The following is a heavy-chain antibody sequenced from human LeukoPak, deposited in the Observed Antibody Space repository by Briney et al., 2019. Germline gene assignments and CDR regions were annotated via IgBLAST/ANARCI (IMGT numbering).Heavy chain of an antibody. V-gene: IGHV1-46*01. Sequence: GASVKFSCKASGYTFTSYYMHWVRQAPGQGLEWMGIINPSCGSTSYAQKFQGRVTMTRDTSTSTVYMELSSLRSEDTAVYYCARADLNVVVVAATPHYYGMDVWGQGTTVTVSS. CDR3: ARADLNVVVVAATPHYYGMDV. CDR2: INPSCGST. J-gene: IGHJ6*02. CDR1: GYTFTSYY. D-gene: IGHD2-15*01.